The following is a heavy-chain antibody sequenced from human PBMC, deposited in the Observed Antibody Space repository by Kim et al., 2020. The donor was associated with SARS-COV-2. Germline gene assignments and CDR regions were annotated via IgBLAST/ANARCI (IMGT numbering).Heavy chain of an antibody. V-gene: IGHV3-7*01. J-gene: IGHJ6*02. CDR1: GFTFSSYW. Sequence: GGSLRLSCAASGFTFSSYWMSWVRQAPGKGLEWVANIKQDGSEKYYVDSVKGRFTISRDNAKNSLYLQMNSLRAEDTAVYYCARATYYYGSGSYYNRYYYYGMDVWGQGTTVTVSS. D-gene: IGHD3-10*01. CDR2: IKQDGSEK. CDR3: ARATYYYGSGSYYNRYYYYGMDV.